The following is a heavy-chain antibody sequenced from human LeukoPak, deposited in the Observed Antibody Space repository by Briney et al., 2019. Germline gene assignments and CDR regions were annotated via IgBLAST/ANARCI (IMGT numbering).Heavy chain of an antibody. Sequence: SETLSLTCTVSGGSISSGGSSDSVHWSWIRQSAGKGLEWIGRIDSAGSTNYNPSLTGRVTISVDTSKNQFSLRLSSVTAADAAVYYCARDRGGISNILAGSPVPTFDYWGQGILVTVSS. J-gene: IGHJ4*02. CDR1: GGSISSGGSSDSVH. D-gene: IGHD3-9*01. CDR3: ARDRGGISNILAGSPVPTFDY. V-gene: IGHV4-61*02. CDR2: IDSAGST.